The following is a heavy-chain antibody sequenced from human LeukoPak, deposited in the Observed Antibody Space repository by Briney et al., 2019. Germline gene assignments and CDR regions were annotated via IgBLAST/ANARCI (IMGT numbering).Heavy chain of an antibody. D-gene: IGHD6-19*01. Sequence: PSETLSLTCTVSGGSISSYYWSWIRQPPGKGLEWIGYIYYSGSTNYNPSLKSRVTISVDTSKNQFSLKLSSVTAADTAVYYCARASPGIAEAGTVGWFDPWGQGTLVTVSS. CDR1: GGSISSYY. J-gene: IGHJ5*02. V-gene: IGHV4-59*01. CDR2: IYYSGST. CDR3: ARASPGIAEAGTVGWFDP.